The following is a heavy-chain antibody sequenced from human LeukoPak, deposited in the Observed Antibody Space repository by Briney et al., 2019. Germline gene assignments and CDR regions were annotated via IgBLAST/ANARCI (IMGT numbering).Heavy chain of an antibody. V-gene: IGHV4-59*11. CDR3: AGTLVVPAAAGFDP. D-gene: IGHD2-2*01. CDR2: IYYSGST. CDR1: GGSISSHY. Sequence: SETLSLTCTVSGGSISSHYWSWIRQPPGKGLEWIGYIYYSGSTNYNPSLKSRVTISVDTSKNQFSLKLSSVTAADTAVYYCAGTLVVPAAAGFDPWGQGTLVTVSS. J-gene: IGHJ5*02.